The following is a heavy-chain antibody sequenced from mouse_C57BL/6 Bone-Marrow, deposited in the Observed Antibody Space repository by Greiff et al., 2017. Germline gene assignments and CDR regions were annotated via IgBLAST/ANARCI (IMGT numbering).Heavy chain of an antibody. CDR2: INPNNGGT. V-gene: IGHV1-26*01. D-gene: IGHD5-1*01. J-gene: IGHJ2*01. CDR1: GYTFTDYY. Sequence: DVQLQQSGPELVKPGASVKISCKASGYTFTDYYMNWVKQSHGKSLEWIGDINPNNGGTSYNQKFKGKATLTVEKSSNTVYLGLSRLTSDDSSVYYCAGSSTFFYYFDYWGQGTTLTVSS. CDR3: AGSSTFFYYFDY.